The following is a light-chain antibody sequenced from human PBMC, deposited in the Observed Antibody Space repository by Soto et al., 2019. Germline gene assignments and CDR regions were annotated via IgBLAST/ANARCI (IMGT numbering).Light chain of an antibody. CDR2: LNSDGSH. CDR3: QTWGTVSWV. Sequence: QLVLTQSPSASASLGASVKLTCTLSSGHSSYAIAWHQQQPEKGPRYLMKLNSDGSHSKGDGIPDRFSGSSSGAERYLTISCLQSEDEADYYCQTWGTVSWVFGGGTKLTVL. J-gene: IGLJ3*02. CDR1: SGHSSYA. V-gene: IGLV4-69*01.